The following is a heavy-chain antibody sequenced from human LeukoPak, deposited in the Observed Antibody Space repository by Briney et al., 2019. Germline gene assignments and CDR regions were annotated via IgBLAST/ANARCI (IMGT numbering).Heavy chain of an antibody. V-gene: IGHV3-20*04. J-gene: IGHJ4*02. CDR3: ARDHLLWFGESDSFDY. CDR2: ITGSGDNT. D-gene: IGHD3-10*01. Sequence: GGSLRLSCAASGSTFKNNAMSWVRQAPGKGPEWLSFITGSGDNTYYADSVKGRFTISRDNAKNSLYLQMNSLRAEDTAVYYCARDHLLWFGESDSFDYWGQGTLVTVSS. CDR1: GSTFKNNA.